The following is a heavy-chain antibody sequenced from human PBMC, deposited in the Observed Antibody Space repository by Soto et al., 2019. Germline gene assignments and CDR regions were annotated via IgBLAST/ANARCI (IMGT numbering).Heavy chain of an antibody. CDR2: IYSGGST. J-gene: IGHJ4*02. Sequence: GGSLSLSCSASGFTFSINYMSWVRQAPGKGLEWVSVIYSGGSTYYADSVKGRFTISRDNSKNTLYLQMNSLRAEDTAVYYCARVRSSGWYRFFDYWGQGTLVTVSS. V-gene: IGHV3-53*01. CDR1: GFTFSINY. D-gene: IGHD6-19*01. CDR3: ARVRSSGWYRFFDY.